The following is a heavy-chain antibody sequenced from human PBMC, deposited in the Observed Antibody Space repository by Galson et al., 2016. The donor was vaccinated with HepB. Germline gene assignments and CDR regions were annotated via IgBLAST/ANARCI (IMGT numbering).Heavy chain of an antibody. V-gene: IGHV5-51*03. CDR3: ARVGKYVVRGWFDP. D-gene: IGHD1-26*01. J-gene: IGHJ5*02. Sequence: QSGAEVKKPGESLRISCKVSGYNFTSDWIGWVRQTPGKGLEWMSHIYPDDSDARYSPSSEGQVTISADKSTSTAYLQWSSLKASDTAMYYRARVGKYVVRGWFDPWGQGTLVTVSS. CDR1: GYNFTSDW. CDR2: IYPDDSDA.